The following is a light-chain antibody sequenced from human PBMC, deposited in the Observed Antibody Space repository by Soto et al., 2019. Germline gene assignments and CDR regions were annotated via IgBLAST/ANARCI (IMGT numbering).Light chain of an antibody. CDR1: KLGDKY. V-gene: IGLV3-1*01. Sequence: SYELTQPPSVSVSPGQTASITCSGDKLGDKYACWYQQKPGQSHVLVIYQDSKRPSGIPERFSGSNSGNTATLTISGTQAMDEDDYYCQAWDSSTAVVFGGGTKVTVL. CDR3: QAWDSSTAVV. J-gene: IGLJ2*01. CDR2: QDS.